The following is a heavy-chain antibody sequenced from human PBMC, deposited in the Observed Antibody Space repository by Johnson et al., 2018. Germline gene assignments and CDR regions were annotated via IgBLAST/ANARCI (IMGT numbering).Heavy chain of an antibody. CDR1: GITFSGSA. CDR2: IRTKTNNYAT. Sequence: VRLVQSGGGLVQPGGSLKLSCAASGITFSGSAIHWVRQASGKGLEWVARIRTKTNNYATSYAASVMGSFTISRDDSKKTAYLQLNSLKSEDTAGYYCSAVLTGHHYMDVWGKGTTVTVSS. V-gene: IGHV3-73*01. CDR3: SAVLTGHHYMDV. J-gene: IGHJ6*03. D-gene: IGHD3-9*01.